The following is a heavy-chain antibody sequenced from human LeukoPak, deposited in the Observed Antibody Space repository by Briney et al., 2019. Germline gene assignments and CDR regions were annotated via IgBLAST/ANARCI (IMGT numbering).Heavy chain of an antibody. J-gene: IGHJ4*02. D-gene: IGHD3-22*01. CDR3: ARELITMMVVVNYFDY. CDR1: GGSISSYY. Sequence: SETLSLTCTVSGGSISSYYWSWIRQPPGKGLEWIGSIYYTGTTYYNPSLKSRVTISVDTSKYQFSLKLSSVTAADTAVYYCARELITMMVVVNYFDYWGQGTLVTVSS. CDR2: IYYTGTT. V-gene: IGHV4-59*12.